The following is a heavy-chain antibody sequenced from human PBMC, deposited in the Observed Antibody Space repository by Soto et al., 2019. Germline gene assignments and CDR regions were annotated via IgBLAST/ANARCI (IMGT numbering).Heavy chain of an antibody. CDR3: ARWFTYGNFDYFDY. J-gene: IGHJ4*02. V-gene: IGHV3-74*01. Sequence: GGSLRLSCAASGFTFSSYWVHWFRHAPGKGLVWVSRINTDGSNTAYADSVKGRFTISRDNAKNTLYLQVSGLRAEDTAVYYCARWFTYGNFDYFDYWGQGTQVTVSS. D-gene: IGHD3-10*01. CDR1: GFTFSSYW. CDR2: INTDGSNT.